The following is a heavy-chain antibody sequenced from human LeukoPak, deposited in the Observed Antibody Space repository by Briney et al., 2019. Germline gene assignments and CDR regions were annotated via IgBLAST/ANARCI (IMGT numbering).Heavy chain of an antibody. CDR2: INAGNGNT. V-gene: IGHV1-3*01. CDR1: GYTFTSYA. J-gene: IGHJ5*02. D-gene: IGHD3-10*01. Sequence: ASVKVSCKASGYTFTSYAMHWVRQAPGQRPEWMGWINAGNGNTKYSQKFQGRVTITRDTSASTAYMELSSLRSEDTAVYYCARATMVRGVNWFDPWGQGTLVTVSS. CDR3: ARATMVRGVNWFDP.